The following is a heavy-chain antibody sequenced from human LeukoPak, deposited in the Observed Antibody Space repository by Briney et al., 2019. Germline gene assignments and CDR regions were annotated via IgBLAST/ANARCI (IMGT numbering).Heavy chain of an antibody. J-gene: IGHJ3*02. CDR3: ARVFAGRSGSAGFDT. Sequence: GASVKVSCKASGYTFTGYYMHWVRQAPGQGLEWMGWISAYNAYTNNAQKLQGRVTMTRNTSISTAYMELSSLGSEDTAVYYCARVFAGRSGSAGFDTWGQGTMVTVSS. CDR2: ISAYNAYT. D-gene: IGHD3-22*01. CDR1: GYTFTGYY. V-gene: IGHV1-2*02.